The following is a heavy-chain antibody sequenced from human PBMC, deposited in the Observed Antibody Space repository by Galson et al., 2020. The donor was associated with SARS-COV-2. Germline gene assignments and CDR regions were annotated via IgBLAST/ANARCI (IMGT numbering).Heavy chain of an antibody. CDR1: GVSTRNNYW. D-gene: IGHD3-16*01. CDR2: IFHSGIT. V-gene: IGHV4-4*02. J-gene: IGHJ4*02. Sequence: SETLSLTCDVTGVSTRNNYWWGWVRKPPGKGLEWIGEIFHSGITNYNPSLKSRVSMSVDTSKNQFSLNVYSVTAADTAVYYCGSGSDFVWDYGGQGTLVTVSS. CDR3: GSGSDFVWDY.